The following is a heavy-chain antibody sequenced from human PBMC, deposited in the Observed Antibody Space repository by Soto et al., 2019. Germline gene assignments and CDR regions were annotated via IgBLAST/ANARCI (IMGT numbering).Heavy chain of an antibody. V-gene: IGHV4-30-4*08. D-gene: IGHD5-18*01. CDR2: ISNSGST. J-gene: IGHJ4*02. CDR3: ATESGSTYGYFDH. Sequence: PSETLSLTCTVSGGSISSGGYYWGWIRQHPGKGLEWIGYISNSGSTGYNPSLKTRLSMSVDRSKNQFTLRLTSVTAADTAVYFCATESGSTYGYFDHWGQGTQVTVSS. CDR1: GGSISSGGYY.